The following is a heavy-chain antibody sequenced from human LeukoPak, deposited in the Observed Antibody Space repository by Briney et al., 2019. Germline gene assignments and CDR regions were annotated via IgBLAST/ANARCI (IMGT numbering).Heavy chain of an antibody. CDR3: ARAYYDFWSGYSVWFDP. CDR2: MNRNSGNT. V-gene: IGHV1-8*03. J-gene: IGHJ5*02. CDR1: GYTFTSYD. Sequence: GASVKVSCKASGYTFTSYDINWVRQATGQGLEWMGWMNRNSGNTGYAQKFQGRVTITRNTSISTAYMELSSLRSEDTAVYYCARAYYDFWSGYSVWFDPWGQGTLVTVSS. D-gene: IGHD3-3*01.